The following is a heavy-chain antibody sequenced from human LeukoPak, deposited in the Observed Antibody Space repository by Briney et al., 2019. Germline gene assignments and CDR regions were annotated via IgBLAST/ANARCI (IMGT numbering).Heavy chain of an antibody. CDR3: ARSPGRVAAAGAGDY. Sequence: SVKVSCKASGGTFSSYAISWVRQAPGQGLEWMGRIIPILGIANYAQKFQGRVTITADKSTSTAYMELSSLRSEDTAVYYCARSPGRVAAAGAGDYWGQGTLVTVSS. V-gene: IGHV1-69*04. D-gene: IGHD6-13*01. CDR1: GGTFSSYA. CDR2: IIPILGIA. J-gene: IGHJ4*02.